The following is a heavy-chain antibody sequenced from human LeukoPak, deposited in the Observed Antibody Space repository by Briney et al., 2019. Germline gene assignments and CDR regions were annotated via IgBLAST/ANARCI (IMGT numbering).Heavy chain of an antibody. Sequence: GASVKVSCKASGGTFSSYAISWVRQAPGQGLEWMGGIIPIFGTANYAQKFQGRVTITTDESTSTAYMELSSLRSEDTAVYYCAVNYCGGDCVTVGPYYFDYWGQGTLVTVSS. J-gene: IGHJ4*02. V-gene: IGHV1-69*05. D-gene: IGHD2-21*01. CDR3: AVNYCGGDCVTVGPYYFDY. CDR2: IIPIFGTA. CDR1: GGTFSSYA.